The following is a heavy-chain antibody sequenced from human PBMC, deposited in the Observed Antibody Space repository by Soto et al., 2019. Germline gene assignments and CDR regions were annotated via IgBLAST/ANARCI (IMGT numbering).Heavy chain of an antibody. V-gene: IGHV1-69*12. CDR1: GGTFSSYA. J-gene: IGHJ6*02. CDR3: ARAEKYGGNADYYYGMDV. D-gene: IGHD2-15*01. CDR2: IIPIFGTA. Sequence: QVQLVQSGAEVKKPGSSVKVSCKASGGTFSSYAISWVRQAPGQGLEGMGGIIPIFGTANYAQKFQGRVTITADESTSTAYMELSSLRSEDTAVYYCARAEKYGGNADYYYGMDVWGQGTTVTVSS.